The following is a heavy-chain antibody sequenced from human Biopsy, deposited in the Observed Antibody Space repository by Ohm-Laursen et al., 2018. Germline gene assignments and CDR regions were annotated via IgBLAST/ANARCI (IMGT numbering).Heavy chain of an antibody. J-gene: IGHJ1*01. CDR2: ISYTGYT. CDR1: GGSFTGHY. CDR3: ARGSNEYGGVYFPH. D-gene: IGHD4-23*01. V-gene: IGHV4-59*11. Sequence: GTLSLTCTVSGGSFTGHYWSWIRQPPGKGLEWIGHISYTGYTSYKSSLKSRVTISLDTSRKHFSLRLTSLAAADTAVYYCARGSNEYGGVYFPHWGQGTLATVSS.